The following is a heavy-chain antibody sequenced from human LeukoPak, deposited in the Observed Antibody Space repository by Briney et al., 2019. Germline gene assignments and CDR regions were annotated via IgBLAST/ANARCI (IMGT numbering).Heavy chain of an antibody. CDR1: GGSISSGDYY. D-gene: IGHD4-17*01. CDR3: ARSLYGDYEDNFDY. CDR2: IYYSGST. V-gene: IGHV4-61*08. J-gene: IGHJ4*02. Sequence: SETLSLTCTVSGGSISSGDYYWSWIRQPPGKGLEWIGYIYYSGSTNYNPSLKSRVTISVDTSKNQFSLKLSSVTAADTAVYYCARSLYGDYEDNFDYWGQGTLVTASS.